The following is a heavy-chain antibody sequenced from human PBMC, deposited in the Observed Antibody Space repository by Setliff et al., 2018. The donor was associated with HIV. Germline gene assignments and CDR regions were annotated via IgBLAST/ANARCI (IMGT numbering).Heavy chain of an antibody. V-gene: IGHV1-2*02. CDR1: GYRFIGHY. J-gene: IGHJ3*02. D-gene: IGHD2-2*01. CDR3: ARDRGVYCISSSCYSPVDAFDI. Sequence: VASVKVSCKTSGYRFIGHYLHWVRLAPGQGPEWVGWINPETGDPNYAQKFRGRVLMTRDTSITTAFLHVAKLTSDDTAIYYCARDRGVYCISSSCYSPVDAFDIWGQGTMVTVSS. CDR2: INPETGDP.